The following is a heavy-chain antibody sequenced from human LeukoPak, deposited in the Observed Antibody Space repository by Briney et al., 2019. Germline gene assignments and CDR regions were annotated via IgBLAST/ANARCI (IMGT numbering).Heavy chain of an antibody. D-gene: IGHD2-2*01. CDR3: ARARCSSTSCYRRGTDWFDP. CDR2: IYHSGST. J-gene: IGHJ5*02. Sequence: SETLSLTCTVSGYSISSGYYWGWIRPPPGKGLEWIGSIYHSGSTYYNPSLKSRVTISVDTSKNQFSLKLSSVTAADTAVYYCARARCSSTSCYRRGTDWFDPWGQGTLATVSS. CDR1: GYSISSGYY. V-gene: IGHV4-38-2*02.